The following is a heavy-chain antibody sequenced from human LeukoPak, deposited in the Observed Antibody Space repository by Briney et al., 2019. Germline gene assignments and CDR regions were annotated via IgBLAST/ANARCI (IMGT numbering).Heavy chain of an antibody. J-gene: IGHJ4*02. CDR3: ARDVGGYNYGYSLDY. Sequence: SETLSLTCTVSGGSISTYYCSWIRQPAGKGLEWIGRIYTSGSTSYNSSLKSRVTMSVDTSKNQFSLKLSSVTAADTAVYYCARDVGGYNYGYSLDYWGQGTLVSDCS. V-gene: IGHV4-4*07. CDR1: GGSISTYY. D-gene: IGHD5-18*01. CDR2: IYTSGST.